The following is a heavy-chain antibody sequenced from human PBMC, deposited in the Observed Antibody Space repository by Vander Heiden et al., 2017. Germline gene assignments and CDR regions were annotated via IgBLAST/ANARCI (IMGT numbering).Heavy chain of an antibody. CDR1: GFTFSSYS. J-gene: IGHJ4*02. V-gene: IGHV3-21*01. D-gene: IGHD3-9*01. Sequence: EVQLVESGAGLVKPGGSLRLSVAVSGFTFSSYSMNWVRQARGEGLEWVSSISSSNSYISYADSVKGRFTISRDNAKNSLYLQMNSLRGEDTAAYYCATVGRGDDILTGPDHWGQGTLVTVSS. CDR3: ATVGRGDDILTGPDH. CDR2: ISSSNSYI.